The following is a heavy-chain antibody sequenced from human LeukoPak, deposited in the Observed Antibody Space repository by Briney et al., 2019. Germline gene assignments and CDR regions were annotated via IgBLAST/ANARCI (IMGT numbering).Heavy chain of an antibody. Sequence: ASVKVSCKASGYTFTRYGISWVRQAPGQGLEWMGGISAYNGNTNYAEKLQGRVTMTRDKSTSTAYLEVKSLRSDDTAVYYCARDAPNNYSSGSSRELFDYWGQGTLVTVSS. D-gene: IGHD6-19*01. CDR2: ISAYNGNT. J-gene: IGHJ4*02. CDR3: ARDAPNNYSSGSSRELFDY. V-gene: IGHV1-18*01. CDR1: GYTFTRYG.